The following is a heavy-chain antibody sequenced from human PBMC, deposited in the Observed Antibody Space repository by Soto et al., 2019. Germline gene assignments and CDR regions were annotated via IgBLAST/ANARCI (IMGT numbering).Heavy chain of an antibody. CDR1: GYNFASYW. J-gene: IGHJ6*02. D-gene: IGHD2-2*01. CDR3: ARRYCSSASCPRNYYGMDV. Sequence: GESLKISCQGSGYNFASYWISWVRQMPGKGLEWMGRIDPIDSYTNYSPSFQGHVTISADKSISTAYLQWSSLKASDTAMYYCARRYCSSASCPRNYYGMDVWGQGTTVTVSS. CDR2: IDPIDSYT. V-gene: IGHV5-10-1*01.